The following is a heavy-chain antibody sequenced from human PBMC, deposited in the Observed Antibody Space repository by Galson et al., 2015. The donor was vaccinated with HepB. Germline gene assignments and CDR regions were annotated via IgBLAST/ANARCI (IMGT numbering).Heavy chain of an antibody. CDR3: AISSGWLFDY. J-gene: IGHJ4*02. D-gene: IGHD6-19*01. Sequence: SLRLSCAASKFTSSIYWMNWVRQAPGKGLEWVANIQQDGSNINYVDSVKGRFTISRDNAKNTLYLQMSSLRAEDTAVYYCAISSGWLFDYWGQGTLVTVSS. CDR1: KFTSSIYW. V-gene: IGHV3-7*03. CDR2: IQQDGSNI.